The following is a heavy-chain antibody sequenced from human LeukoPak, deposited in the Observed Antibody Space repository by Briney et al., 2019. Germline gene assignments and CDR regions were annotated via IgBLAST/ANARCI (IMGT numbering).Heavy chain of an antibody. V-gene: IGHV3-21*01. J-gene: IGHJ4*02. CDR3: ARDSGDIVGAALDYFDY. CDR2: ISSSSSYI. Sequence: PGGSLRLSCAASGFTFSNAWMNWVRQAPGEGLEWVSSISSSSSYIYYADSVKGRFTISRDNAKNSLYLQMNSLRAEDTAVYYCARDSGDIVGAALDYFDYWGQGTLVTVSS. CDR1: GFTFSNAW. D-gene: IGHD1-26*01.